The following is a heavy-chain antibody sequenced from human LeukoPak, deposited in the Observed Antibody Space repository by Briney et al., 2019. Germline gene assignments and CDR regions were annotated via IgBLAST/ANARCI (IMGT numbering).Heavy chain of an antibody. D-gene: IGHD3-22*01. CDR3: ARGGTHYYDSSGYYSIFDY. J-gene: IGHJ4*02. V-gene: IGHV1-69*05. CDR2: IIPIFGTA. CDR1: GGTFSSYA. Sequence: SVKVSCKASGGTFSSYAISWVRQAPGQGPEWMGRIIPIFGTANYAQKFQGRVTITTDESTSTAYMELSSLRSEDTAVYYCARGGTHYYDSSGYYSIFDYWGQGTLVTVSS.